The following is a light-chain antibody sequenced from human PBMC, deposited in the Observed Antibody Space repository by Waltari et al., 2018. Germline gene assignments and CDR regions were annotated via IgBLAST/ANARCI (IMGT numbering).Light chain of an antibody. Sequence: SYELTQPPSVSVSPGQTARITCSGEALPKDDPHWYQQTPGQVPVLVMYKDTERPSGIPERFSGSTSGTTVTLTIGGVQAEDEADYYCQSADTSGSWVFGGGTKLAVL. CDR3: QSADTSGSWV. J-gene: IGLJ3*02. CDR1: ALPKDD. V-gene: IGLV3-25*03. CDR2: KDT.